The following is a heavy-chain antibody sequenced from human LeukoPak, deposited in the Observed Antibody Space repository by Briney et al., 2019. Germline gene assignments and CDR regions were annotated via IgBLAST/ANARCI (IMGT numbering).Heavy chain of an antibody. J-gene: IGHJ6*02. Sequence: GASVKVSCKASGGTFSSYAISWVRQAPGQGLEWMGRIIPIFGIANYAQKFQGRVTITVDKSTSTAYMELSSLRSEDTAVYYCASVGYSSGWYTPERYYYYGMDVWGQGTTVTVSS. V-gene: IGHV1-69*04. CDR3: ASVGYSSGWYTPERYYYYGMDV. CDR2: IIPIFGIA. D-gene: IGHD6-19*01. CDR1: GGTFSSYA.